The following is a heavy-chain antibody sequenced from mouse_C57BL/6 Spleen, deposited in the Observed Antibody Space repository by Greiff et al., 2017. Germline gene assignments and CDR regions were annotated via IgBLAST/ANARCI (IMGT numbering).Heavy chain of an antibody. J-gene: IGHJ4*01. CDR2: ISSGSSTI. CDR3: ARLGYGNYYAMDY. CDR1: GFTFSDYG. V-gene: IGHV5-17*01. Sequence: EVKVVESGGGLVKPGGSLKLSCAASGFTFSDYGMHWVRQAPEKGLEWVAYISSGSSTIYYADTVKGRFTISRDNAKNTLFLQMTSLRSEDTAMYYCARLGYGNYYAMDYWGQGTSDTVSS. D-gene: IGHD2-10*02.